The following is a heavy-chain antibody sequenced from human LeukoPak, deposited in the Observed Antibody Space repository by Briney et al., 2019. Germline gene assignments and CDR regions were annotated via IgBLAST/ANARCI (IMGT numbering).Heavy chain of an antibody. CDR1: GGSISSGDYY. Sequence: PSQTLSLTCTVSGGSISSGDYYWSRIRQPPGKGLEWIGYIYYGGSTYYNPSLKRRVTISVDTSKNQFSPKLSSVTAADTAVYYCARVGSITMIVVVMNDAFDIWGQGTMVTVSS. V-gene: IGHV4-30-4*01. CDR2: IYYGGST. J-gene: IGHJ3*02. CDR3: ARVGSITMIVVVMNDAFDI. D-gene: IGHD3-22*01.